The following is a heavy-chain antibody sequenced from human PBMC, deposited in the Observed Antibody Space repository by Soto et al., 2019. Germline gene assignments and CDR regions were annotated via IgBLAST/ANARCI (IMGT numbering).Heavy chain of an antibody. J-gene: IGHJ4*02. Sequence: PGESLRLSCAASGFTFSSYAMSLFRQAPGKGLEWVSAISGSGGSTYYADSVKGRFTISRDNSKNTLYLQMNSLRAEDTAVYYCAKSIWDTAMVLHLTGNQQYQFAYWAQRTLVPGSA. D-gene: IGHD5-18*01. V-gene: IGHV3-23*01. CDR2: ISGSGGST. CDR3: AKSIWDTAMVLHLTGNQQYQFAY. CDR1: GFTFSSYA.